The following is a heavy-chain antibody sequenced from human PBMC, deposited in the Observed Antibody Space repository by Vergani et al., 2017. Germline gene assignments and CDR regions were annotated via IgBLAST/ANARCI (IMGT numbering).Heavy chain of an antibody. D-gene: IGHD1-26*01. Sequence: EVQLAESGGGLVQPGGSLRLSCAASGFTFSSYWMYWVRQAPGKELVWVSRISSDGSLTTYAESVKGRFTISRDTAKNTLYLQMNSLRVEDTAVYYCARGEIVVEAGYFDLWGRGTLVTVSS. J-gene: IGHJ2*01. CDR1: GFTFSSYW. V-gene: IGHV3-74*02. CDR3: ARGEIVVEAGYFDL. CDR2: ISSDGSLT.